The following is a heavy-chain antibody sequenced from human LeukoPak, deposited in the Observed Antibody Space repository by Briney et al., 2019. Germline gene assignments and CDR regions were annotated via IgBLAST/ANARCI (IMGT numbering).Heavy chain of an antibody. D-gene: IGHD3-3*01. CDR1: GYTFTSYD. CDR2: MNPNSGNT. Sequence: ASVKVSCKASGYTFTSYDINWVRQATGQGFEWMGWMNPNSGNTGYAQKFQGRVTITRNTSISTAYMELSSLRSEDTAVYYCARGNVESYYYYYMDVWGKGTTVTVSS. CDR3: ARGNVESYYYYYMDV. J-gene: IGHJ6*03. V-gene: IGHV1-8*03.